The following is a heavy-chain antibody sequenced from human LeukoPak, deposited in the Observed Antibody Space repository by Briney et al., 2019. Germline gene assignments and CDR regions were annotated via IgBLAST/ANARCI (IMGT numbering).Heavy chain of an antibody. D-gene: IGHD3-10*01. CDR2: INTDGSIT. Sequence: GGSLRLSCAASGFTFSDYWIHWVRQAPGKGLVWVSRINTDGSITNYADSVKGRFTISRDNAKNTLYLQMSSLRAEDTAVYYCARDRGPRAGFMVREAYDYWGQGTLVTVSS. V-gene: IGHV3-74*01. CDR3: ARDRGPRAGFMVREAYDY. J-gene: IGHJ4*02. CDR1: GFTFSDYW.